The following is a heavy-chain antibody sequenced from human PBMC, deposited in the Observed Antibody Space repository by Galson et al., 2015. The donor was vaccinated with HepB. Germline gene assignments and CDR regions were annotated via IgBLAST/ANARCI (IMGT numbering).Heavy chain of an antibody. CDR3: AREGGIVVVITNFDY. D-gene: IGHD3-22*01. V-gene: IGHV3-7*03. CDR2: IKQDGSEK. J-gene: IGHJ4*02. CDR1: GFTFSSYW. Sequence: SLRLSCAASGFTFSSYWMSWVRQAPGKGLEWVANIKQDGSEKYYVDSVKGRFTISRDNAKNSLHLQMNSLRAEDTAVYYCAREGGIVVVITNFDYWGQGTLVTVSS.